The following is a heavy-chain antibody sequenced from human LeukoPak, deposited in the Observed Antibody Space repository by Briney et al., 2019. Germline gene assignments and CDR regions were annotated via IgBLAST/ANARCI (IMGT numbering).Heavy chain of an antibody. CDR2: ISYDESNK. D-gene: IGHD3-10*01. CDR1: GFTFSSYR. Sequence: GGSLRLSCAASGFTFSSYRMHWVRQAPGKGLEWVAVISYDESNKYYADSVKGRFTIPRDNSKNTLYLQMNSLRPEDAAVYYCARERSYGSGSYDYWGQGTLVTVSS. J-gene: IGHJ4*02. V-gene: IGHV3-30-3*01. CDR3: ARERSYGSGSYDY.